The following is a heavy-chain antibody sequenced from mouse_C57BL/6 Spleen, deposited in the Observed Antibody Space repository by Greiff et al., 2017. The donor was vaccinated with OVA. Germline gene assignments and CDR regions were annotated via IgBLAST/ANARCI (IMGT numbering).Heavy chain of an antibody. CDR3: ARSPGTGDY. CDR2: INPNNGGT. V-gene: IGHV1-26*01. D-gene: IGHD2-14*01. J-gene: IGHJ2*01. Sequence: VQLQQSGPELVKPGASVKISCKASGYTFTDYYMNWVKQSHGKSLEWIGDINPNNGGTSYNQKFKGKATLTVDKSSSTAYMELRSLTSEDSAVYYCARSPGTGDYWGQGTTLTVSS. CDR1: GYTFTDYY.